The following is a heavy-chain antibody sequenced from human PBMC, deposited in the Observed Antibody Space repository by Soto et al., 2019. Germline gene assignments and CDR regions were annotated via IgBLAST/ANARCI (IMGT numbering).Heavy chain of an antibody. Sequence: VESLRLSCAASGFVFSNYAMSWVRQAPGKGLEWVSGIVGSGIATYYADSVKGRFSISRDNSQNTLYLEMDSLRIDDTATYFCAKDLSLSDTWGQGTLVTVSS. CDR2: IVGSGIAT. CDR3: AKDLSLSDT. V-gene: IGHV3-23*01. J-gene: IGHJ5*02. CDR1: GFVFSNYA. D-gene: IGHD3-16*02.